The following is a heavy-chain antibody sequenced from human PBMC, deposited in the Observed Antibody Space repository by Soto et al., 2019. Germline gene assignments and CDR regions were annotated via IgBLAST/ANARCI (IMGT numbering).Heavy chain of an antibody. J-gene: IGHJ3*02. Sequence: GGSLSLSCAASGFPFSSYSMNWVRQAPGKGLEWVSYISSSSSTIYYADSVKGRFTISRDNAKNSLYLQMNSLRDEDTAVYYCARVKDYVHAFDIWGQGTMVTVSS. V-gene: IGHV3-48*02. CDR1: GFPFSSYS. CDR2: ISSSSSTI. D-gene: IGHD3-10*02. CDR3: ARVKDYVHAFDI.